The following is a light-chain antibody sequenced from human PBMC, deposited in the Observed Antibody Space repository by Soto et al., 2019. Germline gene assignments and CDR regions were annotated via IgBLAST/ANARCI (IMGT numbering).Light chain of an antibody. CDR3: SSYTSISTYV. CDR1: SSDVGGYNF. CDR2: DVR. V-gene: IGLV2-14*01. Sequence: HSVLTKPASVNGSPGQSITISCTGTSSDVGGYNFVSWYQQHPGKAPKLMIYDVRNRPSGVSNRFSGSKSVNTASLTISGLQAEDEADYYCSSYTSISTYVFGTGTKVTVL. J-gene: IGLJ1*01.